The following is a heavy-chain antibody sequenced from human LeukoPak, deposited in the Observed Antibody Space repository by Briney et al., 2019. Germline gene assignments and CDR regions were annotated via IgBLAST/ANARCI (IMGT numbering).Heavy chain of an antibody. Sequence: PSETLSLTCAVYGGSFSGYYWSWIRQPPGKGLEWIGEINHSGSTNYNPSLKSRVTISVDTSKNQFSLKLSSVTAADTAVYYCARVPPNWGYLGAFDIWGQGTMVTVSS. CDR2: INHSGST. V-gene: IGHV4-34*01. D-gene: IGHD7-27*01. J-gene: IGHJ3*02. CDR3: ARVPPNWGYLGAFDI. CDR1: GGSFSGYY.